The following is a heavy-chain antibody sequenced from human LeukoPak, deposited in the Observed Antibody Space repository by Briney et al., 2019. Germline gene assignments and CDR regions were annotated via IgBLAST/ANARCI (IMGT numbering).Heavy chain of an antibody. Sequence: ASVKVSCKASGYTFIGYYMHWVRQAPGQGLEWMGWINPNSGDTNYAQKFQGRVIMTRDTSISTAYMELSRLRSDDTAVYYCATPPRYYYDSSGYPRYWGQGTLVTVSS. CDR2: INPNSGDT. J-gene: IGHJ4*02. CDR3: ATPPRYYYDSSGYPRY. CDR1: GYTFIGYY. V-gene: IGHV1-2*02. D-gene: IGHD3-22*01.